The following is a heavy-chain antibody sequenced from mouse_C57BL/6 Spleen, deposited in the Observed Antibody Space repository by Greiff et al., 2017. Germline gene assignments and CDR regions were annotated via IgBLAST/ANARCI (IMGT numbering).Heavy chain of an antibody. V-gene: IGHV1-64*01. Sequence: QVQLQQPGAELVKPGASVKLSCKASGYTFTSYWMHWVKQRPGQGLKWIGMIHPNSGSTNYNEKFKSKATLTVDKSSSTAYMQLSSLTSEDSAVYYCASSYGPYAMDDWGQGTSGTVSS. CDR2: IHPNSGST. CDR1: GYTFTSYW. D-gene: IGHD2-10*02. J-gene: IGHJ4*01. CDR3: ASSYGPYAMDD.